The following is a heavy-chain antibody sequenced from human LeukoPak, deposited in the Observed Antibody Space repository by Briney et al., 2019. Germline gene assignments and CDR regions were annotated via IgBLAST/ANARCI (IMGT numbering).Heavy chain of an antibody. Sequence: GGSLRLSCAASGFTFSSYEMNWVRQAPGKGLEWVSYISSSGSTIYYADSVKGRFTISRDSAKNTLYLQMNSLRAEDTAVYYCARAPHYYGSGSYIFDYWGQGTLVTVSS. CDR3: ARAPHYYGSGSYIFDY. D-gene: IGHD3-10*01. CDR2: ISSSGSTI. V-gene: IGHV3-48*03. J-gene: IGHJ4*02. CDR1: GFTFSSYE.